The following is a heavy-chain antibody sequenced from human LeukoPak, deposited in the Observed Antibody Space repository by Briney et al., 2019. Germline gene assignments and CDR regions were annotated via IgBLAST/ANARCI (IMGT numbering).Heavy chain of an antibody. CDR1: GGSISSGSYY. D-gene: IGHD3-22*01. CDR3: ARGYYYDSSGYTLDWFDP. V-gene: IGHV4-61*02. J-gene: IGHJ5*02. Sequence: SETLSLTCTVSGGSISSGSYYWSWIRQPAGKGLEWIGRIYTSGSTNYNPSLKSRVTMSVDTSKNQFSLKLSSVTAADTAVYYCARGYYYDSSGYTLDWFDPWGQGTLVTVSS. CDR2: IYTSGST.